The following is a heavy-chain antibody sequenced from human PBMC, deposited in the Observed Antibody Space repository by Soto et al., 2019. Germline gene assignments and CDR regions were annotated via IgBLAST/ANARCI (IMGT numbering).Heavy chain of an antibody. CDR1: GFTFSNAW. D-gene: IGHD1-26*01. V-gene: IGHV3-15*01. CDR2: IKSKTDGGTT. CDR3: TTPHPYSGSYFYYGMDV. J-gene: IGHJ6*02. Sequence: GGSLRLSCAASGFTFSNAWMSWVRQAPGKGLEWVGRIKSKTDGGTTDYAAPVKGRFTISRDDSKNTLYLQMNSLKTEDTAVYYCTTPHPYSGSYFYYGMDVWGQGTTVTVSS.